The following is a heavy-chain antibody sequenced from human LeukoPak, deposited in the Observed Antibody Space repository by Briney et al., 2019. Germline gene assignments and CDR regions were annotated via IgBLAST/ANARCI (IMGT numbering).Heavy chain of an antibody. CDR1: GGTYRSYA. V-gene: IGHV1-69*04. Sequence: SVKVSCKSSGGTYRSYALSWVRQARGKGREWMGRILPILGIANYAQKLQGRVTITADKSTSTAYMELSSLRSEDTAVYYCARGAVRRDGYNLGYWGQGTLVTVSS. D-gene: IGHD5-24*01. CDR3: ARGAVRRDGYNLGY. J-gene: IGHJ4*02. CDR2: ILPILGIA.